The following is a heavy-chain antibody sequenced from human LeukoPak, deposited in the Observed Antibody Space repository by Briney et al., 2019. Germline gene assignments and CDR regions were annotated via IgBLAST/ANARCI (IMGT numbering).Heavy chain of an antibody. J-gene: IGHJ3*02. CDR3: ARDQGTTVTSYAFDI. Sequence: QSGGSLRLSCAASGFTFSSYWMSWVRQAPGKGLEWVANIKQDGSEKYYVDSVKGRFTISRDNAKNSLYLQMNSLRAEDTAVYSCARDQGTTVTSYAFDIWGQGTMVTVAS. CDR2: IKQDGSEK. V-gene: IGHV3-7*01. CDR1: GFTFSSYW. D-gene: IGHD4-17*01.